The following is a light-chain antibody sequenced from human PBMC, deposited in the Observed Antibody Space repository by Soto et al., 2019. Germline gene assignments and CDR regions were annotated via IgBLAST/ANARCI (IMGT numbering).Light chain of an antibody. CDR2: GAS. Sequence: EIVMTQSPATLSVSPGERATLSCRASQSVSSNLAWYQQKPGQAPRLLIYGASTRATGIPARFSGSGSGTEFTLTISRLQSEDFAVYYYQQYNNWPLTFGQGTKLDIK. CDR3: QQYNNWPLT. CDR1: QSVSSN. V-gene: IGKV3-15*01. J-gene: IGKJ1*01.